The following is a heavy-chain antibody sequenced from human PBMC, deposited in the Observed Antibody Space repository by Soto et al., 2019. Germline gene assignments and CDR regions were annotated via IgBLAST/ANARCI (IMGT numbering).Heavy chain of an antibody. J-gene: IGHJ4*02. V-gene: IGHV5-51*01. CDR1: GYSFSTSW. D-gene: IGHD2-21*01. Sequence: GESLKISCQGSGYSFSTSWIGWVRQMPGKGLEWMGIIYPGDSDTRYSPSFQGQVTISADKSISTAFLQWSSLEASDTATYYCARTTIAGIRGYFDYWGQGTLVTVSS. CDR2: IYPGDSDT. CDR3: ARTTIAGIRGYFDY.